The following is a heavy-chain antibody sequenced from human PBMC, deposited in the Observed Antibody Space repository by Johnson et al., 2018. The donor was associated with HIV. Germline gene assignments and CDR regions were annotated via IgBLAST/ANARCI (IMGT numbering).Heavy chain of an antibody. J-gene: IGHJ3*01. CDR2: ISYDGSNK. CDR3: ARESLLPAMTAFDF. CDR1: GYSLSSSW. V-gene: IGHV3-30*03. Sequence: QVQLVESGGGLVQPGGSLRLSCAASGYSLSSSWMNWVRQAPGKGLEWVAVISYDGSNKYYADSVKGRFTISRDNSKNTLYLQMNSLRAEDTAVYYCARESLLPAMTAFDFWGQGTMVTVSS. D-gene: IGHD2-2*01.